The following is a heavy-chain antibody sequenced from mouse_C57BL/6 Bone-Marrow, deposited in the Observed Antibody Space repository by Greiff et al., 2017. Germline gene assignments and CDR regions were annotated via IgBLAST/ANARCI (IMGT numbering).Heavy chain of an antibody. CDR1: GYTFTSYG. Sequence: VMLVESGAELARPGASVKLSCKASGYTFTSYGISWVKQRTGPGLEWIGEIYPRSGNTYYNEKFKGKATLTADNSSSTAYMELRSLTSEDSAVYFCERRKRYYGSSVGWFAYWGQGTPVTVSA. J-gene: IGHJ3*01. V-gene: IGHV1-81*01. CDR2: IYPRSGNT. D-gene: IGHD1-1*01. CDR3: ERRKRYYGSSVGWFAY.